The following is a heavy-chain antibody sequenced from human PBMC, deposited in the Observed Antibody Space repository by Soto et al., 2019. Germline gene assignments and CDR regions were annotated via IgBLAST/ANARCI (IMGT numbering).Heavy chain of an antibody. CDR2: ISGSGDST. V-gene: IGHV3-23*01. D-gene: IGHD4-4*01. Sequence: EVQLLESGGGLVQPGGSLRLSCAASGFTFSSYAMTWVRQAPGKGLEWGSVISGSGDSTYYAESVKGRFTISRDKSKNTLYLQMNSLRAEDTAVYYCAKEKMTTVCLDYWGQGTLVTVSS. J-gene: IGHJ4*02. CDR1: GFTFSSYA. CDR3: AKEKMTTVCLDY.